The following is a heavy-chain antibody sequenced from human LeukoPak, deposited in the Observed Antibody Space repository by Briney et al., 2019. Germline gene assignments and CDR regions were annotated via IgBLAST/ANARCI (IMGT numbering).Heavy chain of an antibody. V-gene: IGHV3-49*04. D-gene: IGHD3-22*01. Sequence: PGRSLRLSCTASGFTFGEYGMSWVRQAPGKGLEWIGFIRSKGHGGTTEYAASVKGRFTISRDDSKSIAYLQLNSLKTEDTAVYYRTLTMIVVARSHFDYWGQGTLVTVSS. J-gene: IGHJ4*02. CDR2: IRSKGHGGTT. CDR3: TLTMIVVARSHFDY. CDR1: GFTFGEYG.